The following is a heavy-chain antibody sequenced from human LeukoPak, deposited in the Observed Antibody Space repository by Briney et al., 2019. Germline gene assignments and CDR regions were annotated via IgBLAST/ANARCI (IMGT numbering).Heavy chain of an antibody. CDR1: GGSFSGYY. Sequence: PSETLSLTCAVYGGSFSGYYWSWIRQPPGKGLEWIGEINHSGSTNYNPFLKSRVTISVDTSKNQFSLKLSSVTAADTAVYYCARGFVVVTAIKYYFDYWGQGTLVTVSS. J-gene: IGHJ4*02. D-gene: IGHD2-21*02. CDR3: ARGFVVVTAIKYYFDY. CDR2: INHSGST. V-gene: IGHV4-34*01.